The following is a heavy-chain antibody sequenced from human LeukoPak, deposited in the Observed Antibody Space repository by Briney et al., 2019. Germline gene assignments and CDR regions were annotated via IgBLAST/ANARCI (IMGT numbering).Heavy chain of an antibody. V-gene: IGHV1-46*01. CDR2: INPSGGST. Sequence: GASVKVSCKASGYTFTSYYMHWVRQAPGQGLEWMGIINPSGGSTSYAQKFQGRVTMTRDTSTSTVYMELSSLRSEDTAVYYCARGSIGYSGYGNWFDPWGQGTLVTVSS. CDR3: ARGSIGYSGYGNWFDP. D-gene: IGHD5-12*01. J-gene: IGHJ5*02. CDR1: GYTFTSYY.